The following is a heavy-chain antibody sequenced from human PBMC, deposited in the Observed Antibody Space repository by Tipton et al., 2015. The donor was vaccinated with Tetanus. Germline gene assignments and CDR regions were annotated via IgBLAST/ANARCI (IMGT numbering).Heavy chain of an antibody. V-gene: IGHV3-11*01. D-gene: IGHD6-13*01. CDR1: GFTFSDYY. CDR3: ASETRRGRAAAGTDWPRGMDV. J-gene: IGHJ6*02. Sequence: SLRLSCAASGFTFSDYYMSWIRQAPGKGLEWVSYISSSGSTIYYADSVKGRFTISRDNAKNSLYLQMNSLRAEDTAVYYCASETRRGRAAAGTDWPRGMDVWGQGTTVTVSS. CDR2: ISSSGSTI.